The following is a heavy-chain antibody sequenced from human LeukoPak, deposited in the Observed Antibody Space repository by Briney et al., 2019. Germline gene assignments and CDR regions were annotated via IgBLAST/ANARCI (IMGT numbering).Heavy chain of an antibody. Sequence: GRSLRLSCAASGFTFSSYSMNWVRQAPGKGLEWVSSISSSGSFIYYPDSMKGRFTISRDNAKNSLYLQMNSLRAEDTAIFYCARTSSVTPTPTFDSWGQGTLVTVSP. CDR1: GFTFSSYS. J-gene: IGHJ4*02. CDR2: ISSSGSFI. V-gene: IGHV3-21*01. D-gene: IGHD4-17*01. CDR3: ARTSSVTPTPTFDS.